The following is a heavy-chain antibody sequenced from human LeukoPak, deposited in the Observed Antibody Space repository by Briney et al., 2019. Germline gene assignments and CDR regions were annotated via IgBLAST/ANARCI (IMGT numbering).Heavy chain of an antibody. V-gene: IGHV4-34*01. D-gene: IGHD5-12*01. CDR1: GGSFSGYY. J-gene: IGHJ4*02. CDR2: INHSGST. CDR3: ARVRGYSGYAHFDY. Sequence: SETLSLTCAVYGGSFSGYYWSWIRQPPGKGLEWIGEINHSGSTNYNPSLKSRVTISVDTSKNQFSLKLSSVTAADTAVYYCARVRGYSGYAHFDYWGQGTLVTVSS.